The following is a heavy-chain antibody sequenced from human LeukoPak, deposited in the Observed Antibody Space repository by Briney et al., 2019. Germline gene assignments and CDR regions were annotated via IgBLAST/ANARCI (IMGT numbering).Heavy chain of an antibody. D-gene: IGHD3-3*01. Sequence: GGTLRLSCAGSGFTFSSYGMSWVRQAPGKGLEWVSGINWNGDSTGYADSVKGRFTISRDNAKNSLYLQMNSLRAEDTAVYYCARGLPPMGVFPWSGSLPQYYYYMDVWGKGTTVTVSS. J-gene: IGHJ6*03. V-gene: IGHV3-20*04. CDR1: GFTFSSYG. CDR3: ARGLPPMGVFPWSGSLPQYYYYMDV. CDR2: INWNGDST.